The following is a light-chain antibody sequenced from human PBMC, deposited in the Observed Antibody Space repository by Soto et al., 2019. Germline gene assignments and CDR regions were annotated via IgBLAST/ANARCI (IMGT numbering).Light chain of an antibody. J-gene: IGLJ1*01. CDR3: SSYTTSSTYV. CDR1: SSDVGGYNY. Sequence: QSALTQPASVSGSPGQSITISCTGTSSDVGGYNYVSWYQHHPGKVPKLMIFQVTKRPSGVSDRFYGSKSGNTASLTISGLRAEDEGDYFCSSYTTSSTYVLGTGTKVTVL. V-gene: IGLV2-14*01. CDR2: QVT.